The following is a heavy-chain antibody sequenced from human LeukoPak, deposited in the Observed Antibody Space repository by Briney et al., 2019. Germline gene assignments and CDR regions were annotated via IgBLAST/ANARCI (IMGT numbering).Heavy chain of an antibody. CDR2: IYYSGST. V-gene: IGHV4-39*01. D-gene: IGHD3-10*01. CDR3: ASQYYYGSGSYGWSYGMDV. CDR1: GGSISSSSCY. Sequence: SETLSLTCTVSGGSISSSSCYWGWIRQPPGKGLEWIGSIYYSGSTYYNPSLKSRVTISVDTSKNQFSLKLSSVTAADTAVYYCASQYYYGSGSYGWSYGMDVWGQGTTVTVSS. J-gene: IGHJ6*02.